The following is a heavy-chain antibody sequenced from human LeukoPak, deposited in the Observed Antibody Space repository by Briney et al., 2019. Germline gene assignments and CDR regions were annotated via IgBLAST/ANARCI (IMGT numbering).Heavy chain of an antibody. CDR2: IDPGDSFT. V-gene: IGHV5-10-1*01. Sequence: GESLTISCKGSGYSLSSYWISWVRQMPGKGLEWMGRIDPGDSFTKYRPSLEGRVTISADKSLSTVYLQWSSLKASDTAIYYCARDGGGVSSWVSHWGQGTLVTVSS. CDR1: GYSLSSYW. D-gene: IGHD2-8*02. CDR3: ARDGGGVSSWVSH. J-gene: IGHJ4*02.